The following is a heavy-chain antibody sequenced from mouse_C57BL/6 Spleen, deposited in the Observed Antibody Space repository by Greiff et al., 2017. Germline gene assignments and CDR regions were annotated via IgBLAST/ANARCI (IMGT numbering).Heavy chain of an antibody. CDR2: INPSTGGT. CDR3: ARNYGSLLRGYFDV. J-gene: IGHJ1*03. CDR1: GYSFTGYY. D-gene: IGHD1-1*01. Sequence: EVMLVESGPELVKPGASVKISCKASGYSFTGYYMNWVKQSPEKSLEWIGEINPSTGGTTYNQKFKAKATLTVDKSSSTAYMQLKSLTSEDSAVYYCARNYGSLLRGYFDVWGTGTTVTVSS. V-gene: IGHV1-42*01.